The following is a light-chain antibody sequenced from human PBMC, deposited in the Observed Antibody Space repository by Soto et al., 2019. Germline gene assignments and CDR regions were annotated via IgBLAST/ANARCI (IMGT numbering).Light chain of an antibody. Sequence: DIQMPQSPSSLSASVGDRVTISCRASERISDYLAWYQQKPGKAPKLLINTASSLRSGVPSRFSGSESGTDFTLTIDSLQPEDFATYFCQQTNTAPWTFGQGTKVEIK. CDR2: TAS. CDR1: ERISDY. J-gene: IGKJ1*01. CDR3: QQTNTAPWT. V-gene: IGKV1-39*01.